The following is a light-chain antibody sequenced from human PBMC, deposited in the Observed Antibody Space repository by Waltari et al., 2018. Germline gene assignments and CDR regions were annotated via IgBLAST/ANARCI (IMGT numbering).Light chain of an antibody. CDR1: RAIASN. J-gene: IGKJ2*01. CDR2: DAS. Sequence: EIVMTQSPAILSVSPGGVATLSCRASRAIASNVAWYQPRPVQPLRLLIFDASTRATGIPERFSGSWSGPEFTLTISSLQSEDSAVYFCQQFNTGYSFGQGTKLEI. CDR3: QQFNTGYS. V-gene: IGKV3-15*01.